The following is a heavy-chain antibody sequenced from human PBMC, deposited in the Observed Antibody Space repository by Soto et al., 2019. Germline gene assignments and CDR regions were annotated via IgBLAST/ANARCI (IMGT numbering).Heavy chain of an antibody. J-gene: IGHJ6*01. Sequence: SVKVSCKASGGTFSSYAISWVRQAPGQGLEWMGGIIPIFGTANYAQKFQGRVTITADESTSTAYMELSSLRSEDTAVYYCARSAGLGSGSYYPRHYYYYGMDVWGQGTTVTSPQ. CDR1: GGTFSSYA. CDR2: IIPIFGTA. V-gene: IGHV1-69*13. CDR3: ARSAGLGSGSYYPRHYYYYGMDV. D-gene: IGHD3-10*01.